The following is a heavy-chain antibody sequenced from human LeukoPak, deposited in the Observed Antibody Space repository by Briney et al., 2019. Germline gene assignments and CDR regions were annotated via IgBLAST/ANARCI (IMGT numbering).Heavy chain of an antibody. CDR1: GGTFSSYA. CDR2: IIPIFGIA. CDR3: ASGYRYGGSAYYYYGMDV. Sequence: ASVKVSCKASGGTFSSYAISWVRQAPGQGLEWVGRIIPIFGIANYAQKFQGRVTITADKSTSTAYMELSSLRSEDTAVYYCASGYRYGGSAYYYYGMDVWGQGTTVTVSS. D-gene: IGHD5-18*01. J-gene: IGHJ6*02. V-gene: IGHV1-69*04.